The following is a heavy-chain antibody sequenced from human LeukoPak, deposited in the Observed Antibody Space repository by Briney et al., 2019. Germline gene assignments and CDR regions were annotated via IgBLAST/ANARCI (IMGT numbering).Heavy chain of an antibody. CDR3: AKGGEYCRGGSCYDY. CDR2: IQYDGSNK. Sequence: GGSLRLSCAASGFTFDNYGMQWVRQAPGKGLEWVAFIQYDGSNKYYADSVKGQFTISRDNSKNTLYLQMNSLRPEDTAVYYCAKGGEYCRGGSCYDYWGQGALVTVSS. CDR1: GFTFDNYG. V-gene: IGHV3-30*02. D-gene: IGHD2-15*01. J-gene: IGHJ4*02.